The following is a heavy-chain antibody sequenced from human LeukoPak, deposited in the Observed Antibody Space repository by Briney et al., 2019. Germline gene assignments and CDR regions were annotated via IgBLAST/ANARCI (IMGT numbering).Heavy chain of an antibody. V-gene: IGHV3-23*01. D-gene: IGHD6-19*01. CDR1: GFTFSSYA. CDR2: ISASGGST. Sequence: GGSLRLSCAASGFTFSSYAMSWVRQAPGKGLEWVSGISASGGSTFYGDSVKGRFTISRDNSKNTLYLQMNSLRADDTAVHYCASSSSGWYKFDYWGQGTLVSVSS. CDR3: ASSSSGWYKFDY. J-gene: IGHJ4*02.